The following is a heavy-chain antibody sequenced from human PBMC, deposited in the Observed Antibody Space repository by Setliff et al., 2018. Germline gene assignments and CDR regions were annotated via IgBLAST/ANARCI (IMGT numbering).Heavy chain of an antibody. CDR1: GFSITSGYY. D-gene: IGHD1-7*01. Sequence: SETLSLTCAVSGFSITSGYYWGWIRQAPGKGLEWIGSLYHSGTTYYNPSLKRRVTISLDTSKNHFSLNLNSVTAADTAVYYCARENPSRLELRGAFDYWGQGTLVTVSS. V-gene: IGHV4-38-2*02. CDR3: ARENPSRLELRGAFDY. CDR2: LYHSGTT. J-gene: IGHJ4*02.